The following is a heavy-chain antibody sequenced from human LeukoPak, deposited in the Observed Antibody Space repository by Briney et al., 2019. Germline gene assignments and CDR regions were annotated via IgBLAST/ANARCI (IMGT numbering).Heavy chain of an antibody. CDR3: ARDGVPDYDSSGYYFPP. Sequence: GGSLRLSCAASGFTFSSYSMNWVRQAPGKGLEWVSSISSSSSYIYYADSVKGRFTISRDNAKNSLYLQMNSLRAEDTAVYYCARDGVPDYDSSGYYFPPWGQGTLVTVSS. CDR2: ISSSSSYI. V-gene: IGHV3-21*01. D-gene: IGHD3-22*01. J-gene: IGHJ5*02. CDR1: GFTFSSYS.